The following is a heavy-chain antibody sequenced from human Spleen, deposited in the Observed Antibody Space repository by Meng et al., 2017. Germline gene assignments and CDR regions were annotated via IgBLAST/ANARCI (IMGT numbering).Heavy chain of an antibody. CDR3: ARDITMVRGVIGSDY. CDR2: MKEDGSEK. CDR1: GFTFSDYL. Sequence: GESLKISCAASGFTFSDYLMSWVRQAPGKGLEWVANMKEDGSEKYYLDSVKGRFTISRDNAKNSLYLQMNSLRAEDTAVYYCARDITMVRGVIGSDYWGQGTLVTGAS. V-gene: IGHV3-7*01. D-gene: IGHD3-10*01. J-gene: IGHJ4*02.